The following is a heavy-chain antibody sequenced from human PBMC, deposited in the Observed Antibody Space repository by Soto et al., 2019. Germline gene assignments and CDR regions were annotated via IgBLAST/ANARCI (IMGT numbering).Heavy chain of an antibody. CDR3: AREFATTVTTFLDY. CDR2: IYYSGST. Sequence: SETLSLTCAVSSGSISSSNYWSWIRQHPGKGLEWIGYIYYSGSTYYNPSLKSRVTISVDTSKNQFSLKLSSVTAADTAVYYCAREFATTVTTFLDYWGQGTLVTVSS. J-gene: IGHJ4*02. CDR1: SGSISSSNY. V-gene: IGHV4-31*11. D-gene: IGHD4-17*01.